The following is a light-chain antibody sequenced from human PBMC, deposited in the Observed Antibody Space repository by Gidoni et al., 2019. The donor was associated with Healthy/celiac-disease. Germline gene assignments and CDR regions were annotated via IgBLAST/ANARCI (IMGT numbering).Light chain of an antibody. J-gene: IGLJ3*02. CDR3: CAYAGSYTWV. CDR2: DVS. V-gene: IGLV2-11*01. Sequence: QSALTQPRSVSGSPVQSVTISCTGTSSDVGGYNYVSWYQQHPGKAPKLMIYDVSKRPPGVPDRFSGSKSGNTASLTISGLQAEDEADYYCCAYAGSYTWVFGGGTKLTVL. CDR1: SSDVGGYNY.